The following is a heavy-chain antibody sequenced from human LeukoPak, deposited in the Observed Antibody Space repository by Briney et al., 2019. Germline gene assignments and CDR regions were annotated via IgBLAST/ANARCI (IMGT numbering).Heavy chain of an antibody. CDR3: ARDGPSVGVRGGTYFDY. Sequence: ASVKVSCKASGYTFTSYYMHWVRQAPGQGLGWMGIINPSGGSTRFAQKFQGRVTMTRDTSTSTVHMELRSLRSEDTAVYYCARDGPSVGVRGGTYFDYWGQGTLVTVSS. D-gene: IGHD1-26*01. J-gene: IGHJ4*02. V-gene: IGHV1-46*01. CDR1: GYTFTSYY. CDR2: INPSGGST.